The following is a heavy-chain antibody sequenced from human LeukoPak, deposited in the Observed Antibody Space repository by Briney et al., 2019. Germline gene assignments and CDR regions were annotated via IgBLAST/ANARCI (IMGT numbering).Heavy chain of an antibody. D-gene: IGHD6-13*01. CDR3: ARGSQVAAQSVAFDI. Sequence: GGSLRLSCAASGFSFSSYSMHWVRQAPGTGLEWVSYISSSRSSKYYADSVKGRFTISRDSAKNSLYLQMNILRAEDTAVYYCARGSQVAAQSVAFDIWGHRAMVTVAS. CDR2: ISSSRSSK. V-gene: IGHV3-48*01. CDR1: GFSFSSYS. J-gene: IGHJ3*02.